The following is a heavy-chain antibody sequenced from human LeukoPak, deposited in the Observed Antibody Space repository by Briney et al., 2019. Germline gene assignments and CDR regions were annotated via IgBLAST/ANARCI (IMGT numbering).Heavy chain of an antibody. Sequence: SETLSLTCTVSGGSISSYYWSWIRQPPGKGLEWIGYIHYSGSTNNNPSLKSRVTISVDTSKNQFSLKLSSVTAADTAVYYCARDYQGGYGDKTVDYWGQGTLVTVSS. CDR1: GGSISSYY. CDR3: ARDYQGGYGDKTVDY. CDR2: IHYSGST. D-gene: IGHD5-18*01. J-gene: IGHJ4*02. V-gene: IGHV4-59*01.